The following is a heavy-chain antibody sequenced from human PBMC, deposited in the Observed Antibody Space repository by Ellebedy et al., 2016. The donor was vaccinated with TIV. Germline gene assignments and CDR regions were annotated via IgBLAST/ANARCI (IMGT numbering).Heavy chain of an antibody. V-gene: IGHV5-10-1*01. J-gene: IGHJ6*02. CDR3: ARLENTDYSYGMDV. D-gene: IGHD2/OR15-2a*01. Sequence: GESLKISCKVSGYRFSTFWINWVRRMPGKGLEWMGRIDPSDSYIKYSPSFQGHVTISVDKSVSTAYLEWSSLKASDTAMYYCARLENTDYSYGMDVWGQGTTDTVTS. CDR1: GYRFSTFW. CDR2: IDPSDSYI.